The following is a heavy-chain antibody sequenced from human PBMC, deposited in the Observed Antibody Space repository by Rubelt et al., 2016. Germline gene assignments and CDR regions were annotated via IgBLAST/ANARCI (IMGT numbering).Heavy chain of an antibody. Sequence: QVRLQESGPGLVKPSETLSLTCTVSGGSISSYYWSWIRQPPGKGLEWVGYIHYSGSTNYNPSLKSRVTISLDTSKNRFSLKLSSVSAADTAVYYCARGRFADDSGASPDSWGQGTLVTVSS. CDR1: GGSISSYY. CDR2: IHYSGST. CDR3: ARGRFADDSGASPDS. D-gene: IGHD3-22*01. J-gene: IGHJ4*02. V-gene: IGHV4-59*08.